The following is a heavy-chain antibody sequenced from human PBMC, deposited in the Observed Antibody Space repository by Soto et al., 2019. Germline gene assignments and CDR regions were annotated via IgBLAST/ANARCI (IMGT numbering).Heavy chain of an antibody. CDR1: GGSISSGGYY. Sequence: SETLSLTCTVSGGSISSGGYYWSWIRQHPGKGLEWIGYIYYSGSTYYNPSLNSRVTISVDTSKNQFSLKLSSVTAADTAVYYCASKVGATLGIDYWGQGTLVTVSS. V-gene: IGHV4-31*03. CDR2: IYYSGST. CDR3: ASKVGATLGIDY. D-gene: IGHD1-26*01. J-gene: IGHJ4*02.